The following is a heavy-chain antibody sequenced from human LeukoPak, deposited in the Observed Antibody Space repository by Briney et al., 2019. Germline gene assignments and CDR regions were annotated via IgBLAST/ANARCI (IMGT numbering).Heavy chain of an antibody. CDR2: ISYDGSNK. CDR3: TRDKRIFGVVNIGPQGWFDP. V-gene: IGHV3-30-3*01. D-gene: IGHD3-3*01. CDR1: GFTFSSYA. J-gene: IGHJ5*02. Sequence: GGSLRLSCAASGFTFSSYAMHWVRQAPGKGLEWVAVISYDGSNKYYADSVKGRFTISRDNSKNTLYLQMNSLRAEDTAVYYCTRDKRIFGVVNIGPQGWFDPWGQGTLVTVSS.